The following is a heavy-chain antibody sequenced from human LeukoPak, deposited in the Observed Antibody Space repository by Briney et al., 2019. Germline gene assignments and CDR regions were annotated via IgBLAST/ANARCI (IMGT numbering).Heavy chain of an antibody. CDR3: AREASNYGDYVYDAFDI. V-gene: IGHV1-69*05. CDR2: IIPIFGTA. CDR1: GYTFTSYG. Sequence: ASVKVSCKASGYTFTSYGISWVRQAPGQGLEWMGGIIPIFGTANYAQKFQGRVTITTDESTSTAYMELSSLRSEDTAVYYCAREASNYGDYVYDAFDIWGQGTMVTVSS. D-gene: IGHD4-17*01. J-gene: IGHJ3*02.